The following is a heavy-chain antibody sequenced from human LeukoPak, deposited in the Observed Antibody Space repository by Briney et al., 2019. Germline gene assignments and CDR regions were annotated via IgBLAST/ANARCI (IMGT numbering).Heavy chain of an antibody. Sequence: SETLSLTCAVYGGSFSGYYWSWIRQPPGKGLEWIGEINHSGSTNYNPSLKSRVTISVDTSKNQFSLKLSSVTAADTAVYYCARERGRDVLLWFGELFGWFDPWGQGALVTVSS. CDR1: GGSFSGYY. V-gene: IGHV4-34*01. CDR2: INHSGST. CDR3: ARERGRDVLLWFGELFGWFDP. D-gene: IGHD3-10*01. J-gene: IGHJ5*02.